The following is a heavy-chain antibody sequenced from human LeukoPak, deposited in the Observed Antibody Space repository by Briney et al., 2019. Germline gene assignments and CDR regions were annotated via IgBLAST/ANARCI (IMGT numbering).Heavy chain of an antibody. CDR1: GYTFTSYA. V-gene: IGHV7-4-1*02. CDR3: AREDDYGDYRVDY. D-gene: IGHD4-17*01. Sequence: ASVKVSCKASGYTFTSYAMNLVRQAPGQALEWMGWINPNTGNPTYAQGFTGRFVFSLDTSVSTAYLQISSLKAEDTAVYYCAREDDYGDYRVDYWGQGTLVTVSS. CDR2: INPNTGNP. J-gene: IGHJ4*02.